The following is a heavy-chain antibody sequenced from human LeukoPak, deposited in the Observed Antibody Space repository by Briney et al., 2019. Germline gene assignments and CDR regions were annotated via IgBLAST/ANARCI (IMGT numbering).Heavy chain of an antibody. V-gene: IGHV3-23*01. CDR2: FTRNDETT. Sequence: GGSLRLSCAASGFTFSNSAMSWVRQAPGKGLEWVSGFTRNDETTSYADSVKGRFTISRDNSRDTLYLQMNSLTAEDTAVYYCARALNGFDIWGPGTLVTASS. J-gene: IGHJ3*02. CDR1: GFTFSNSA. CDR3: ARALNGFDI.